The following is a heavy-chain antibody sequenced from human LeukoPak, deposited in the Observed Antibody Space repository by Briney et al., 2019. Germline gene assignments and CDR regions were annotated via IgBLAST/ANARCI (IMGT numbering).Heavy chain of an antibody. CDR3: AKDVKPDSGRDVDY. CDR2: IYPSGDST. Sequence: GGSLRLSCAASGFTFGSFSMNWVRQAPGQGLEWVSAIYPSGDSTYYADSAKGRFTISRDNSRNTLYLQMHSLSAEDTAVYYCAKDVKPDSGRDVDYWGQGTLVTVSS. V-gene: IGHV3-23*01. J-gene: IGHJ4*02. D-gene: IGHD6-19*01. CDR1: GFTFGSFS.